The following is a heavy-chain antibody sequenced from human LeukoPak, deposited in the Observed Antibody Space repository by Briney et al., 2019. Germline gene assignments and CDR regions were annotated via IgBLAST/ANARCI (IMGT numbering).Heavy chain of an antibody. CDR2: IYSTGST. J-gene: IGHJ4*02. CDR3: ARQIASAGTAGFDF. D-gene: IGHD6-13*01. Sequence: SETLSLTCTVPGGSISSYYWSWIRQPAGTGLEWIGRIYSTGSTTYNPSLRSRVPMSVDTSKNRSSLRLRSVTAADRPVYYGARQIASAGTAGFDFWGQGALVTVSS. V-gene: IGHV4-4*07. CDR1: GGSISSYY.